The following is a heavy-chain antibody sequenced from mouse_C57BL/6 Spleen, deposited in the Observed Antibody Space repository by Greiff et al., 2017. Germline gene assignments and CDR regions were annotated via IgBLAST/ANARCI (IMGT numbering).Heavy chain of an antibody. D-gene: IGHD3-2*02. V-gene: IGHV1-26*01. Sequence: EVQLQQSGPELVKPGASVKISCKASGYTFTDYYMNWVKQSHGKSLEWIGDINPNNGGTSYNQKFKGKATLTVDKSSSTAYMELRSLTSEDSAVYYCARGAQVYYAMDYWGQGTSVTVSS. J-gene: IGHJ4*01. CDR2: INPNNGGT. CDR1: GYTFTDYY. CDR3: ARGAQVYYAMDY.